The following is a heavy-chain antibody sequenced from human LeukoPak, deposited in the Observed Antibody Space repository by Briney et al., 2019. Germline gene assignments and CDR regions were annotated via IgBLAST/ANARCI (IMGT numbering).Heavy chain of an antibody. CDR3: ARLVEYSSSFIYYYYYMDV. J-gene: IGHJ6*03. CDR1: GGSISSYY. CDR2: IYYSGST. Sequence: SETLSLTCTVSGGSISSYYWSWIRQPPGKGLEWIGYIYYSGSTNYNPSLKSRVTISVDTSKNQFSLKLSSVTAADTAVYYCARLVEYSSSFIYYYYYMDVWGKGTTVTVSS. V-gene: IGHV4-59*01. D-gene: IGHD6-6*01.